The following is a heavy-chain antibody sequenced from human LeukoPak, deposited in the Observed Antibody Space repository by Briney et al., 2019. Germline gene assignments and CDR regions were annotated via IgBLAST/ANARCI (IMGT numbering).Heavy chain of an antibody. Sequence: PGRSLRLSCPASGFTFSSFAVHWVRQAPAKGLEWVAVISYDGNNKYYADSVKGRFTISRDDSKSTLYLQMNSLRPEDTAVYYCARSGCSSTSCYMGGGYYYYYRDVWGRGTRVTVSS. V-gene: IGHV3-30*04. CDR1: GFTFSSFA. J-gene: IGHJ6*03. D-gene: IGHD2-2*02. CDR2: ISYDGNNK. CDR3: ARSGCSSTSCYMGGGYYYYYRDV.